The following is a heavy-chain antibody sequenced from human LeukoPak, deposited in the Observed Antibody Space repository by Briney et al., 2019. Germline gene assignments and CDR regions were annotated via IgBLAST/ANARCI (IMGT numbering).Heavy chain of an antibody. CDR1: GFTFSSYA. V-gene: IGHV3-23*01. D-gene: IGHD3-9*01. CDR3: ARLRYFDWLLQTMYYFDY. Sequence: GGSLRLSCAASGFTFSSYAMNWVRQAPGKGLEWVSAISGSGGSTYYADSVKGRFTISRDNSKNTLYLQMNSLRAEDTAVYYCARLRYFDWLLQTMYYFDYWGQGTLVTVSS. J-gene: IGHJ4*02. CDR2: ISGSGGST.